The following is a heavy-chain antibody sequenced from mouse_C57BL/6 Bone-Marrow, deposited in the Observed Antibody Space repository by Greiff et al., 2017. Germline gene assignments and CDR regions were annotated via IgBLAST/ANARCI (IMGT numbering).Heavy chain of an antibody. CDR2: IYPGDGDT. V-gene: IGHV1-82*01. CDR3: ARSSGYEDY. D-gene: IGHD3-1*01. J-gene: IGHJ2*01. CDR1: GYAFSSSW. Sequence: QVQLQQSGPELVKPGASVKISCKASGYAFSSSWMNWVKQRPGKGLEWIGRIYPGDGDTNYNGKFKGKATLTADKPSSTAYMQLSCLTSEDSAVYVCARSSGYEDYWGQGTTLTVSS.